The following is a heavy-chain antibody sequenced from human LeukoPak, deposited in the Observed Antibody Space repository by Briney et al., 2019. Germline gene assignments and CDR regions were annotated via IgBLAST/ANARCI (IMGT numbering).Heavy chain of an antibody. CDR1: GYTFTSYA. J-gene: IGHJ5*02. V-gene: IGHV1-3*01. Sequence: WASVKVSCKASGYTFTSYAMHWVRQAPGQRLEWMGWINAGNGNTKYSEKFQGRVTITRDTSASTAYMELSSLRSEDTAVYYCARERIRRTSCYTGCPPSWFDPWGQGTLVTVSS. CDR3: ARERIRRTSCYTGCPPSWFDP. D-gene: IGHD2-2*02. CDR2: INAGNGNT.